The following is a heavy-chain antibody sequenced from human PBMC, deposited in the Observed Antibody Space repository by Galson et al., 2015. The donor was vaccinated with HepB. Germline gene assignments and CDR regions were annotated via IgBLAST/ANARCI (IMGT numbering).Heavy chain of an antibody. V-gene: IGHV3-21*01. Sequence: SLRLSCAASGFTFSSYTMNWVRQAPGKGLEWVSSISSSSSYIYYADSVKGRFTISRDNAKNSLYLQMNSLRAEDTAVYYCARVVVTAIHYYFDYWGQGTLVTVSS. CDR3: ARVVVTAIHYYFDY. J-gene: IGHJ4*02. CDR2: ISSSSSYI. CDR1: GFTFSSYT. D-gene: IGHD2-21*02.